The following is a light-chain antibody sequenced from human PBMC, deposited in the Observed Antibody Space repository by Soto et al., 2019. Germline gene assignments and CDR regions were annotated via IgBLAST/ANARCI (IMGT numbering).Light chain of an antibody. Sequence: EIVLTQSPGTLSLSPGERATLSCRASQSVSSSYFSWYQQKPGQDPRLLIYGASSRATGIPDRFSGSWSGTDFTLTIISLEPEDFAVYYCHQYGSSPYTFGQGTKLEIK. V-gene: IGKV3-20*01. J-gene: IGKJ2*01. CDR2: GAS. CDR3: HQYGSSPYT. CDR1: QSVSSSY.